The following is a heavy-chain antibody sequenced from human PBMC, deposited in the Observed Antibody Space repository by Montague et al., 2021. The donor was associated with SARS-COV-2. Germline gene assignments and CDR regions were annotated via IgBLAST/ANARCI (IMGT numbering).Heavy chain of an antibody. CDR2: IAWDDDK. CDR1: GFSLSTSGMC. Sequence: VKPTQTLTLTCTFSGFSLSTSGMCVSWLRQPPGKALEWLARIAWDDDKYYSTSLKTRLTISKDTSKNQVVLTMTNMDPVDTATYYCARILVAAAGSPFDPWGQGTLVTVSS. CDR3: ARILVAAAGSPFDP. V-gene: IGHV2-70*11. D-gene: IGHD6-13*01. J-gene: IGHJ5*02.